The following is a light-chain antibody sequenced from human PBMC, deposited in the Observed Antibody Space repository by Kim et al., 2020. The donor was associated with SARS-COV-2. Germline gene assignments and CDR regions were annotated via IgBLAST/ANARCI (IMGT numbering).Light chain of an antibody. Sequence: VSPGQTARITCARDVLAKKYARWFQQKPGQAPVLVIYKDSERPSGIPERFSGSSSGTTVTLTISGAQVEDEADYYCYSAADNNYVFGTGTKVTVL. CDR3: YSAADNNYV. CDR1: VLAKKY. J-gene: IGLJ1*01. V-gene: IGLV3-27*01. CDR2: KDS.